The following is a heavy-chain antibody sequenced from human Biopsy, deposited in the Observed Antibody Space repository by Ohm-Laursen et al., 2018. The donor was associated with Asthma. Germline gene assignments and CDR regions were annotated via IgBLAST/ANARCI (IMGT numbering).Heavy chain of an antibody. V-gene: IGHV1-69*13. CDR3: ARGGSYSSRRYYFDY. Sequence: GASVKVSCKASGDSFSNYAISWVRQAPGQGLEWMGGLIPVLGTPDHAQVFEGRVTITADESTSTAYMELSSLRSEDTAVYYCARGGSYSSRRYYFDYWGQGTLVTVSS. D-gene: IGHD1-26*01. J-gene: IGHJ4*02. CDR2: LIPVLGTP. CDR1: GDSFSNYA.